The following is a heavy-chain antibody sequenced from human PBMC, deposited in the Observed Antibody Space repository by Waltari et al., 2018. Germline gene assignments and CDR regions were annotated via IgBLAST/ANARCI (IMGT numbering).Heavy chain of an antibody. CDR1: GYNFGDFG. J-gene: IGHJ5*02. CDR3: ARERHPLMEVGYLLALDP. V-gene: IGHV1-18*01. D-gene: IGHD2-21*01. Sequence: QVQLVQSGTEVKKPGASVKVSCRASGYNFGDFGISWVRQAPGQGLEGMGWIGASNGNTNHEQKFLGRLIMTKDTSTTTVYMELKYLTPDDTAVYYCARERHPLMEVGYLLALDPWGQGTLVTVSS. CDR2: IGASNGNT.